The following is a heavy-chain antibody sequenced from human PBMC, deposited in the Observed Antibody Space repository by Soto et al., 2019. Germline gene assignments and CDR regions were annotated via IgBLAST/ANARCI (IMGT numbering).Heavy chain of an antibody. CDR1: GYTFTGYY. J-gene: IGHJ6*03. CDR2: INPNSGGT. CDR3: ARGPSGYPPYYYYYMDV. V-gene: IGHV1-2*04. Sequence: GASVKVSCKASGYTFTGYYMHWVRQAPGQGLEWMGWINPNSGGTNYAQKFQGWVTMTRDTSISTAYMELSRLGSDDTAVYYCARGPSGYPPYYYYYMDVWGKGTTVTVSS. D-gene: IGHD3-22*01.